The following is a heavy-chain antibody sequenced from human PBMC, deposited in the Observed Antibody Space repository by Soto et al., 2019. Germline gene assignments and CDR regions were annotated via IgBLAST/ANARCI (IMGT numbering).Heavy chain of an antibody. CDR3: TRSSDSGPYCGGVDV. J-gene: IGHJ6*02. D-gene: IGHD1-26*01. V-gene: IGHV3-7*03. Sequence: HPGGSLRLSCAASGFTFSSYWMSWVRQAPGKGLEWVASIKRDGSETYYVDSVKGRFTISRDNAKNSLFLQINSLRAEDTAVFYCTRSSDSGPYCGGVDVWGLGTMVTVSS. CDR2: IKRDGSET. CDR1: GFTFSSYW.